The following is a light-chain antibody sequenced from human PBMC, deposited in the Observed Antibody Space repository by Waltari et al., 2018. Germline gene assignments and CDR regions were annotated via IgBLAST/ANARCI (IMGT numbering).Light chain of an antibody. V-gene: IGKV3-11*01. CDR1: QSIRNS. CDR2: DVS. CDR3: QQYSDWPPGT. J-gene: IGKJ1*01. Sequence: EVVLTQSPVTLSLSPGERAILSCRAGQSIRNSLAWYQQNPGQPPRLLIYDVSTRAAASPARFSGSGSGTDFTLTISSLEPEDFAVYYCQQYSDWPPGTFGQGTKVEVK.